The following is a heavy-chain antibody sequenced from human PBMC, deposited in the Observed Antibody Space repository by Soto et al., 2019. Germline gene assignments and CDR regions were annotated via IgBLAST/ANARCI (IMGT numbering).Heavy chain of an antibody. CDR2: ISGSGGST. CDR1: GFTFSSYA. Sequence: GGSLRLSCAASGFTFSSYAMSWVRQAPGKGLEWVSAISGSGGSTYYADSVKGRFTISRDNSKNTLYLQMNSLRAEATAVYYCASQVKGSYYEGRARGIFDYWGQGTLVTVSS. D-gene: IGHD1-26*01. J-gene: IGHJ4*02. CDR3: ASQVKGSYYEGRARGIFDY. V-gene: IGHV3-23*01.